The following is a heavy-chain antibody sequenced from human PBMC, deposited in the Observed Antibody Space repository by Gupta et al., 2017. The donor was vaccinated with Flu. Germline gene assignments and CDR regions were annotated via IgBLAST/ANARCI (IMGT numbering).Heavy chain of an antibody. V-gene: IGHV1-3*01. CDR2: IHVGNGNT. D-gene: IGHD3-10*01. J-gene: IGHJ4*02. CDR1: GYSFGYYA. CDR3: ARNDGFGELKD. Sequence: QVQVVQSGTEVKKPGASVRISCKASGYSFGYYAIHWVRQAPGQRLEWMGWIHVGNGNTQYSRKFQGRVTMTTDTSASVVYMELSSLRSEDTALYYCARNDGFGELKDWGQGTHGIVSS.